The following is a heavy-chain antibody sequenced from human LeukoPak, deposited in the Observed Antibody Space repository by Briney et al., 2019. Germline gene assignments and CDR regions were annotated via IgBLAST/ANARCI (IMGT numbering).Heavy chain of an antibody. CDR2: ITGSGPYM. J-gene: IGHJ3*02. CDR3: VKVDAVLPDAFDI. CDR1: GFTFSTFA. D-gene: IGHD2-2*01. Sequence: GGSLRLSCAASGFTFSTFAMHWVRLSPGKGLEWVSSITGSGPYMLYADSVKHRFTISRDNAKNSLYLQMNSLRAEDTALYYCVKVDAVLPDAFDIWGQGTMVTVSS. V-gene: IGHV3-21*04.